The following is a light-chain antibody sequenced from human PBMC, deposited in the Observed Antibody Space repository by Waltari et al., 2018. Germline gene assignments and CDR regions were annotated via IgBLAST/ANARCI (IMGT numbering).Light chain of an antibody. J-gene: IGLJ3*02. Sequence: QSVLTQPPSASGTPGQRVPIPCSGSRSTTGTHCLSWYQQPPGTAPKLLINRNNQRPAGVPDRFSGSKSGTSASLAISGLRSEDEADYYCAAWDDSLSGRVFGGGTKVTVL. CDR1: RSTTGTHC. V-gene: IGLV1-47*01. CDR3: AAWDDSLSGRV. CDR2: RNN.